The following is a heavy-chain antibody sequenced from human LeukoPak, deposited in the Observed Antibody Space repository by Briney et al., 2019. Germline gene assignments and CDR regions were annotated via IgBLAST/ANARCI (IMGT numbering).Heavy chain of an antibody. V-gene: IGHV1-18*01. CDR2: ISAYNGNT. CDR1: GYTFTSYG. D-gene: IGHD6-6*01. CDR3: ARDVTKAARGFDY. Sequence: ASVKVSCKASGYTFTSYGISWVRQAPGQGLEWMGWISAYNGNTNYAQKLQGRVTMTTDTSTSTASMELRSLRSDDTAVYCCARDVTKAARGFDYWGQGTLVTVSS. J-gene: IGHJ4*02.